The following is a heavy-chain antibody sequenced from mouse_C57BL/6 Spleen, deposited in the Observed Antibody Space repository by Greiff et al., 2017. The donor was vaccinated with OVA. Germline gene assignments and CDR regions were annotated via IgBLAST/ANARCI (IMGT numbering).Heavy chain of an antibody. CDR2: IDPETGGT. CDR1: GYTFTDYE. Sequence: QVQLQQSGAELVRPGASVTLSCKASGYTFTDYEMHWVKQTPVHGLEWIGAIDPETGGTDYNEKFKGKATLTADKSSSTAYMQLRSLTSEDAAVYYCTRGSDYCNYDYWGQGTTLTVSS. CDR3: TRGSDYCNYDY. D-gene: IGHD2-1*01. V-gene: IGHV1-15*01. J-gene: IGHJ2*01.